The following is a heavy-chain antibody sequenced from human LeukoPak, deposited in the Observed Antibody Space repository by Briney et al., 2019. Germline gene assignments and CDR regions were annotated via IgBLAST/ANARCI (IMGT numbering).Heavy chain of an antibody. CDR3: ARLRYGGNSFDY. CDR2: INHSGST. Sequence: TSETPSLTCAVYGGSFSGYYWSWIRQPPGKGLEWIGEINHSGSTNYNPSLKSRVTISVDTSKNQFSLKLSSVTAADTAVYYCARLRYGGNSFDYWGQGTLVTVSS. CDR1: GGSFSGYY. D-gene: IGHD4-23*01. V-gene: IGHV4-34*01. J-gene: IGHJ4*02.